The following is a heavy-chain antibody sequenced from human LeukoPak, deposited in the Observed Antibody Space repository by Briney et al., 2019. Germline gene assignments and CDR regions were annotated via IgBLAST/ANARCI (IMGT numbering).Heavy chain of an antibody. Sequence: ASVKVSCKASRYSFTRYAMNWVRQAPGQGLEWMGWINTNTGNPTYAQGFTGRFVFSLDTSVSTAYLQISSLKAEDTAVYYCAREDYSGFDSWGQGTLVTVSS. D-gene: IGHD4/OR15-4a*01. CDR3: AREDYSGFDS. CDR2: INTNTGNP. V-gene: IGHV7-4-1*02. J-gene: IGHJ4*02. CDR1: RYSFTRYA.